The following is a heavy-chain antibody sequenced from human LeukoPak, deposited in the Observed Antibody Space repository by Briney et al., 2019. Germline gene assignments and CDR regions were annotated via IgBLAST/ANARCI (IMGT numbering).Heavy chain of an antibody. Sequence: ASVKVSCKASGYTFTSYYMHWVRQAPGQGLEWMGIINPSGGSTSYAQKFPSRVTMTRDTSTSTLYMALSSLRSEGTSVYYCARAGYCSGGSCYSGNWFDPWGQGTLVTVSS. J-gene: IGHJ5*02. V-gene: IGHV1-46*01. D-gene: IGHD2-15*01. CDR3: ARAGYCSGGSCYSGNWFDP. CDR1: GYTFTSYY. CDR2: INPSGGST.